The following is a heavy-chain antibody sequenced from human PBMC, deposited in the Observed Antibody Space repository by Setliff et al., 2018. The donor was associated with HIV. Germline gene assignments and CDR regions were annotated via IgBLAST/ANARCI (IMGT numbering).Heavy chain of an antibody. J-gene: IGHJ4*02. D-gene: IGHD3-9*01. CDR2: INHSGST. V-gene: IGHV4-34*01. CDR3: ARGYYDILTSYYSSGIWDY. CDR1: GGSFSGYN. Sequence: PSETLSLTCAVYGGSFSGYNWSWIRQPPGKGLEWIGEINHSGSTNYNPSLKTRVTISVDTSKNQFSLKLSSVTAADTAVYFCARGYYDILTSYYSSGIWDYWGQGTLVTVSS.